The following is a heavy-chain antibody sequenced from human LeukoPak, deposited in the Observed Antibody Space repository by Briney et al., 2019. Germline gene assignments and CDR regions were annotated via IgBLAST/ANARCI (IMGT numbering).Heavy chain of an antibody. CDR1: GFTFSSYA. J-gene: IGHJ4*02. CDR2: ISSNGGST. V-gene: IGHV3-64D*06. Sequence: PGGSLRLSCSASGFTFSSYAMHWVRQAPGKGLEYVSAISSNGGSTYYADSVKGRFTISRDNSKNTLYLQMSSLRAEDTAVYYCGKRFTAAAGAFEEDYWGQGTLVTVST. CDR3: GKRFTAAAGAFEEDY. D-gene: IGHD6-13*01.